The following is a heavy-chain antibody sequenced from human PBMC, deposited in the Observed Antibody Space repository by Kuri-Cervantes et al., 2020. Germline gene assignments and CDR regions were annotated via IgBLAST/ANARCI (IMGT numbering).Heavy chain of an antibody. D-gene: IGHD2-2*01. CDR1: GFTFSSYA. J-gene: IGHJ6*02. V-gene: IGHV3-30-3*01. Sequence: GESLKISCAASGFTFSSYAMHWVRQAPGKGLEWVAVISNGGSNKDYADSVKGRFTISRDNSKNTLYLQMNSLRAEDTAVYYCARGYCSSTSCYSYYYYGMDVWGQGTTVTVSS. CDR3: ARGYCSSTSCYSYYYYGMDV. CDR2: ISNGGSNK.